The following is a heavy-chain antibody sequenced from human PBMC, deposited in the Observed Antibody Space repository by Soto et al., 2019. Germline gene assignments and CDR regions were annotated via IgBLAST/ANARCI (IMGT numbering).Heavy chain of an antibody. V-gene: IGHV3-15*07. J-gene: IGHJ4*01. CDR3: TTDSLLTQMLVRFDF. D-gene: IGHD1-20*01. CDR2: IKSKTDGGTT. Sequence: GGSLRLSCAASGFSFSSAWINWVRQTPGRGLEWVGRIKSKTDGGTTDFAARVKGRFAISRDDSRDMMYMQMNSLKTEDTGVFYFTTDSLLTQMLVRFDFWGFGTLVPVSS. CDR1: GFSFSSAW.